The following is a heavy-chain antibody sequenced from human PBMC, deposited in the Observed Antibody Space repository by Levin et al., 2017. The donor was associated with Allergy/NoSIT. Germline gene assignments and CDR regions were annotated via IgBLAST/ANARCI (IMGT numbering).Heavy chain of an antibody. CDR1: GFTFSGCS. CDR2: ISSSSRYI. CDR3: AKSYDSRADWFDP. V-gene: IGHV3-21*01. J-gene: IGHJ5*02. D-gene: IGHD3-16*01. Sequence: GESLKISCAASGFTFSGCSMNWVRQAPGKGLEWVSSISSSSRYIYYADSVKGRFTISRDNAKNSLYLQMNSLRAEDTAVYYCAKSYDSRADWFDPWGQGTLVTVSS.